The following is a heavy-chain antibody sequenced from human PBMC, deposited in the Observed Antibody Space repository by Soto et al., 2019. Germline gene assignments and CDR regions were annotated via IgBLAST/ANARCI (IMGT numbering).Heavy chain of an antibody. V-gene: IGHV4-59*02. CDR3: ARLAPLYCIRDYNYYSLAL. CDR2: INYSGST. J-gene: IGHJ6*02. Sequence: SETLSLTCTVSGGSVSNYYWTWIRQPPGKGLEWISYINYSGSTDHSPSLKSRVTISLDTSKNQFSLRLISVTAADTAVYYCARLAPLYCIRDYNYYSLALWGQGKTVTVSS. CDR1: GGSVSNYY. D-gene: IGHD1-20*01.